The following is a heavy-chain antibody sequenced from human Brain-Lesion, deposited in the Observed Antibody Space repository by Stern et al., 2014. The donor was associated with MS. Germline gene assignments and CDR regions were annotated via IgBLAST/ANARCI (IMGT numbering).Heavy chain of an antibody. D-gene: IGHD1-26*01. CDR3: ATTRWDLFTWNWFDP. V-gene: IGHV4-61*02. J-gene: IGHJ5*02. CDR1: GGSISSSGYY. Sequence: VQLVESGPGLVKPSQTLSLTCTVSGGSISSSGYYWSWIRQPADKGLEWIGRIHDSGSTYYNPSLKSRVTISMVTAQHQFSLQLPSVTAADTAVYYCATTRWDLFTWNWFDPWGQGTLVTVSS. CDR2: IHDSGST.